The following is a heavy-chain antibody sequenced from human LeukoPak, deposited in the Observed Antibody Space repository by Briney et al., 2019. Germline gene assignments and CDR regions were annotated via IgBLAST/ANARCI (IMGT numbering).Heavy chain of an antibody. J-gene: IGHJ4*02. V-gene: IGHV1-2*02. Sequence: ASVKVSCKASGYTFTDYYIHWVRQAPGQGLEWMGWINPNSGGTNYAQKFQGRVTMTRDTSISTAYMELSRLRSDDTAVYYCARVGYSRPKIYDYWGQGTLVTVSS. CDR3: ARVGYSRPKIYDY. CDR2: INPNSGGT. CDR1: GYTFTDYY. D-gene: IGHD5-18*01.